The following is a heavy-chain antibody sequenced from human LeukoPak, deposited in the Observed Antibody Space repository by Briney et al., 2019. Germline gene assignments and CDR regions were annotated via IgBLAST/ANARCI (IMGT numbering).Heavy chain of an antibody. D-gene: IGHD3-16*01. CDR3: ARGGGLDV. J-gene: IGHJ6*02. V-gene: IGHV3-7*03. Sequence: GGSLRLSCAASGFTFSSYWMNWARQAPGKGLEWVASINHNGNVNYYVDSVKARFTISRDNAKNSLYLQMSNLRAEDTAVYFCARGGGLDVWGQGATVTVSS. CDR1: GFTFSSYW. CDR2: INHNGNVN.